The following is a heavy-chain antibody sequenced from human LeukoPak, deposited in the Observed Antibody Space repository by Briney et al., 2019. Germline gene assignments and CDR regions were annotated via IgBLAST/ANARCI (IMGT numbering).Heavy chain of an antibody. V-gene: IGHV1-3*01. CDR3: ARGRARKDIVAVVAANPFEY. Sequence: GASVKVSCKASGYSFSNYGIHWVRQAPGERLEWMGWINADNGSAKYSQRFQDRVTISRDTSAGTANMELSSLRSEDTAIYYCARGRARKDIVAVVAANPFEYWGQGTLVTVSA. D-gene: IGHD2-15*01. CDR1: GYSFSNYG. CDR2: INADNGSA. J-gene: IGHJ4*02.